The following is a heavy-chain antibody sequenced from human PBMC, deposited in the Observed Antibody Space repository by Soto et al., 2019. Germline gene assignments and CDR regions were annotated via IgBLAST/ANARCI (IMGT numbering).Heavy chain of an antibody. D-gene: IGHD2-15*01. J-gene: IGHJ5*02. CDR1: GYMFNIYG. Sequence: QIQLVQSADEVKKPGASVKVSCKASGYMFNIYGINWVRQAPGQGLEWMGWISGYNGNTNYAQKFQGRVTMTTDTSTNTAHVELRSLRSDDTAVYYCARGYCSRDSCYSYWFDPWGQGTSVTVSS. CDR2: ISGYNGNT. V-gene: IGHV1-18*01. CDR3: ARGYCSRDSCYSYWFDP.